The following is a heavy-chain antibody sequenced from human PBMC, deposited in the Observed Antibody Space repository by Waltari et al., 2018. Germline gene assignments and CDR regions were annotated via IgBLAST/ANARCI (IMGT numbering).Heavy chain of an antibody. V-gene: IGHV3-9*03. J-gene: IGHJ2*01. CDR2: ISWNSGSV. Sequence: EVQLVESGGGLVQPGRSLRLSCAASGFTFDDYAMHWVRQAPGKGLAWVSGISWNSGSVGYADSEKGRFTISRDNAKNSLYLQMNSLRAEDMALYYCAKDKGGTDWYFDLWGRGTLVTVSS. CDR1: GFTFDDYA. D-gene: IGHD1-1*01. CDR3: AKDKGGTDWYFDL.